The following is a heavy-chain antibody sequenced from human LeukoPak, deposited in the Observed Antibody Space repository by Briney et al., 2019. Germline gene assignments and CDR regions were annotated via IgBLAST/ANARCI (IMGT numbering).Heavy chain of an antibody. CDR2: IYPGDSDT. Sequence: GESLKISCKGSGYSFNSYWIGWVRQMPGKGLEWMGNIYPGDSDTRYSPSFQGQVTISADKSINTAYLQWSSLKASDTAMYYCARHQIVGATRSPFDYWGQGTLVTVSS. D-gene: IGHD1-26*01. CDR3: ARHQIVGATRSPFDY. J-gene: IGHJ4*02. V-gene: IGHV5-51*01. CDR1: GYSFNSYW.